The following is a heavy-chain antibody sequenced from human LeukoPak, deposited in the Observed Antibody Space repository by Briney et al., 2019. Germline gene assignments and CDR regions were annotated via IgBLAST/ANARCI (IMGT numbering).Heavy chain of an antibody. D-gene: IGHD5-24*01. CDR3: ARARRDGYNYFDY. CDR2: IYYSGST. J-gene: IGHJ4*02. Sequence: SETLSLTCAVSGGSISSGDYYWSWIRQPPGKGLEWIGYIYYSGSTYYNPSLKSRVTISVDTSKNQFSLKLSSVTAADTAVYYCARARRDGYNYFDYWGQGTLVTVSS. CDR1: GGSISSGDYY. V-gene: IGHV4-30-4*02.